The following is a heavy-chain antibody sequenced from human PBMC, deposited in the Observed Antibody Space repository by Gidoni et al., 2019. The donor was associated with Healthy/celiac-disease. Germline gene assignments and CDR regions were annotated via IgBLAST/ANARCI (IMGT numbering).Heavy chain of an antibody. CDR2: ISWNSGSI. Sequence: EVQLVASGGGLVQPGRSLRLSCAASGFTFDDYAMHWVRQAPGKGLEWVSGISWNSGSIGYADSVKGRFTISRDNAKNSLYLQMNSLRAEDTALYYCAKGSDLTYYYFDYWGQGTLVTVSS. V-gene: IGHV3-9*01. D-gene: IGHD1-26*01. CDR3: AKGSDLTYYYFDY. J-gene: IGHJ4*02. CDR1: GFTFDDYA.